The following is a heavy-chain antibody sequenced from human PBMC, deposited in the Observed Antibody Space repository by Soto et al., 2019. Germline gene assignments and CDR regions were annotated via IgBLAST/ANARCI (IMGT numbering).Heavy chain of an antibody. CDR2: IIPIFGTA. J-gene: IGHJ4*02. Sequence: SVKVSCKASGGTFSSYAISWVRQAPGQGLEWMGGIIPIFGTANYAQKFQGRVTITADESTSTAYMELSSLRSEDTAVYYCARGGAHYYDSSGYYGWGQGTLVTV. CDR3: ARGGAHYYDSSGYYG. V-gene: IGHV1-69*13. CDR1: GGTFSSYA. D-gene: IGHD3-22*01.